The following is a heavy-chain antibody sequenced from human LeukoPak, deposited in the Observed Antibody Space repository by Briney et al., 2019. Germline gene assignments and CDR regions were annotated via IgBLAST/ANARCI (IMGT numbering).Heavy chain of an antibody. CDR1: GGSISSNNW. Sequence: SGTLSLTCAVSGGSISSNNWWSWVRQPPGKGLEWIGEIYHSGSTNYNPSLKSRVTISVDKSKNQFSLKLSSVTAADMAVYYCARKDFGGARAVDYWGQGTLVTVSS. CDR3: ARKDFGGARAVDY. V-gene: IGHV4-4*02. D-gene: IGHD3-16*01. CDR2: IYHSGST. J-gene: IGHJ4*02.